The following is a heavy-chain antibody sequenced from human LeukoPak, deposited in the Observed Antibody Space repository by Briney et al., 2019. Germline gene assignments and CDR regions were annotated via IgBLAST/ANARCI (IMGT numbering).Heavy chain of an antibody. CDR1: GFTFSVYW. V-gene: IGHV3-7*01. J-gene: IGHJ4*02. CDR3: SRQQGDPFPQHDF. D-gene: IGHD3-16*01. CDR2: LNQDGGAR. Sequence: GGSLRLSCVASGFTFSVYWMTWVRQAPGQGLEWLADLNQDGGARDYDESARGRFTIFRDNAKNTLYLQMNILTVEDTAVYFYSRQQGDPFPQHDFWGQGTLVTVSS.